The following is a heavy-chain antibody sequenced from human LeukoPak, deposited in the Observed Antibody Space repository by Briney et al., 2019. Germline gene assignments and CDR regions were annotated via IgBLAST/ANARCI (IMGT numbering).Heavy chain of an antibody. CDR2: ISSSGSTI. Sequence: GGSLRLSCAASGFTFSSYWMNWVRQAPGKGLEWVSYISSSGSTIYYADSVKGRFTISRDNSKNSLYLQMNSLRAEDTAVYYCARGDVLVRGVITLFDYWGQGTLVTVSS. V-gene: IGHV3-48*04. D-gene: IGHD3-10*01. CDR3: ARGDVLVRGVITLFDY. CDR1: GFTFSSYW. J-gene: IGHJ4*02.